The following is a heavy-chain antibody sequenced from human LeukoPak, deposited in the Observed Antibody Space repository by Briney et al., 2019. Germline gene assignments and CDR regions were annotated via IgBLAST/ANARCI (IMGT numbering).Heavy chain of an antibody. D-gene: IGHD3-22*01. CDR1: GGSFSGYY. CDR2: INHSGST. V-gene: IGHV4-34*01. CDR3: AMIVVALGVPFDY. J-gene: IGHJ4*02. Sequence: SETLSLTCAVYGGSFSGYYWSWIRQPPGKGLEWIGEINHSGSTNYNPSLKSRVTISVEPSKNQFSLKLSSVTAADTAVYYCAMIVVALGVPFDYWGQGTLVTVSS.